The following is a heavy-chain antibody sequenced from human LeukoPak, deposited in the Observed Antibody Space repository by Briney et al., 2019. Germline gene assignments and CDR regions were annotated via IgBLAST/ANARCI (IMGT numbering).Heavy chain of an antibody. Sequence: GGSLRLSCAASAFSLNAYNMNWVRQAPGKGLEWVSSISYTGTYIYYADSVKGRFTISRDNAQNSLYLQMNSLRAEDTAVYYCAREVPDYYDSSVDLDYWGQGTLVTVSS. CDR2: ISYTGTYI. D-gene: IGHD3-22*01. V-gene: IGHV3-21*01. CDR1: AFSLNAYN. CDR3: AREVPDYYDSSVDLDY. J-gene: IGHJ4*02.